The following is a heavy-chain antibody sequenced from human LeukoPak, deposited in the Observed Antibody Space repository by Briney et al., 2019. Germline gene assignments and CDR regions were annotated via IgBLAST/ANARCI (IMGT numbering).Heavy chain of an antibody. V-gene: IGHV4-59*01. Sequence: SETLSLTCTVSGGSISSYYWSWIRQPPGKGLEWIGYIYYSGSTNYNPSLKSRVTISVDTSKNQFSLKLSSVTAADTAVYYCARVMRTPPVAYYFDYWGQGTLVTVSS. D-gene: IGHD2-2*01. J-gene: IGHJ4*02. CDR3: ARVMRTPPVAYYFDY. CDR2: IYYSGST. CDR1: GGSISSYY.